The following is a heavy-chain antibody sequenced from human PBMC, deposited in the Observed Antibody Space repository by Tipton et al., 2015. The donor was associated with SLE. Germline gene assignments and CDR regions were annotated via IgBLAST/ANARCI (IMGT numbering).Heavy chain of an antibody. J-gene: IGHJ6*03. CDR3: ARGGPDWGYYYYMDV. CDR1: GFIVSSNY. CDR2: IYSDGRT. Sequence: SLRLSYAASGFIVSSNYMSWVRQAPGKGLEWVSVIYSDGRTFYADSVRGRITASTDNSKNTVYLQMNSLRNDDTAVYYCARGGPDWGYYYYMDVWGKGTTVTVSS. V-gene: IGHV3-53*05. D-gene: IGHD3-9*01.